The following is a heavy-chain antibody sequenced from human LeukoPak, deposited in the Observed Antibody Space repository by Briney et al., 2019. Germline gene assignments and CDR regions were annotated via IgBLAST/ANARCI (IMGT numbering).Heavy chain of an antibody. V-gene: IGHV4-38-2*02. CDR2: IYHSGST. CDR3: ARDLTDSSGYYLLDY. J-gene: IGHJ4*02. CDR1: GYSINNGYY. Sequence: SETLSLTCSVSGYSINNGYYWGWIRQPPGKGLEWIGSIYHSGSTYYNPSLKSRVTISVDTSKNQFSLKLSSVTAADTAVYYCARDLTDSSGYYLLDYWGQGTLVTVSS. D-gene: IGHD3-22*01.